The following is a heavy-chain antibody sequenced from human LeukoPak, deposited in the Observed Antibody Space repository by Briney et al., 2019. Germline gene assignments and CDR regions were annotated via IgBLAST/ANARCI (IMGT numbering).Heavy chain of an antibody. J-gene: IGHJ6*03. D-gene: IGHD3-3*02. Sequence: SVKVSCKASGGTFRNYVINWVRQAPGQGLEWMGGIIPIFGTANYTQRFQGRITIIADESTSTTYMEPSSLKSEDTAVYYCARDLLADIYTNDSYFYIAVWGKGTAVTVSS. V-gene: IGHV1-69*13. CDR3: ARDLLADIYTNDSYFYIAV. CDR2: IIPIFGTA. CDR1: GGTFRNYV.